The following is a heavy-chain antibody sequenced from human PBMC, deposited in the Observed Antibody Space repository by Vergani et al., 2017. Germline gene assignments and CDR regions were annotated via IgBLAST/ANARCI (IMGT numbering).Heavy chain of an antibody. Sequence: EVQLVESGGGVVRPGGSLRLSCAASGFTFDDYGMSWVRQAPGKGLEWVSGINWNGGSTGYADSVKGRLTISRDNAKNSLYLQMNSLRAEDTALYHCARGSRTYYYDSSGYSNWFVPWGQGTLVTVSS. CDR3: ARGSRTYYYDSSGYSNWFVP. D-gene: IGHD3-22*01. V-gene: IGHV3-20*01. CDR2: INWNGGST. CDR1: GFTFDDYG. J-gene: IGHJ5*02.